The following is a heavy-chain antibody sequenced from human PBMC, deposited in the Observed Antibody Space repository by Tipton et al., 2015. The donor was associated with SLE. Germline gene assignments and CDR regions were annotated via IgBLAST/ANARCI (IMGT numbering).Heavy chain of an antibody. J-gene: IGHJ4*02. Sequence: QLVQSGAEVKKPGASVKVSCKASGYTFTNYYMHWVRQAPGQGLEWMGIINPSGGSTSYAQKLQGRVTMTTDTSTSTAYMELRSLRSDDTAVYYCATTVSLDRWGQGTLVTVSS. V-gene: IGHV1-46*01. CDR2: INPSGGST. CDR3: ATTVSLDR. D-gene: IGHD3-9*01. CDR1: GYTFTNYY.